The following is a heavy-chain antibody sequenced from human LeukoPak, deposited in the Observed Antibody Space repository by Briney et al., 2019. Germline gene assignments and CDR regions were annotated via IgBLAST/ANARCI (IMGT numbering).Heavy chain of an antibody. CDR1: GFTFNIYG. J-gene: IGHJ4*02. CDR2: ISSSSSYI. CDR3: ARWETYYYDSSGYFPFDY. Sequence: PGGSLRLSCAASGFTFNIYGMGWVRQALGKGLEWVSSISSSSSYIYYADSVKGRFTISRDNAKNSLYLQMNSLRAEDTAVYYCARWETYYYDSSGYFPFDYWGQGTLVTVSS. D-gene: IGHD3-22*01. V-gene: IGHV3-21*01.